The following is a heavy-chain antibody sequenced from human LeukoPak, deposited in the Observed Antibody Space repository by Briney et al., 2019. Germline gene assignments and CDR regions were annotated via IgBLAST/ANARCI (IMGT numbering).Heavy chain of an antibody. V-gene: IGHV4-59*08. CDR3: ARHRSYATDAFDI. Sequence: PSETLSLTCTVSGSSISSYYWSWIRQPPGKGLEWIGYIYYSGSTNYNPSLKSRVTISVDTSKNQFSLKLSSVTAADTAVYYCARHRSYATDAFDIWGQGTMVTVSS. CDR2: IYYSGST. D-gene: IGHD3-16*01. CDR1: GSSISSYY. J-gene: IGHJ3*02.